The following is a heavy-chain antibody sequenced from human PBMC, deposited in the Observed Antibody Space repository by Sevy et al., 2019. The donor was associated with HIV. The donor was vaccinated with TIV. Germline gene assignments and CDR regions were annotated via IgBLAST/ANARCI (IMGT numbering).Heavy chain of an antibody. CDR2: ISAYNGNT. Sequence: SVKVSCKASGYTFTSYGISWVRQAPGHGLEWMGWISAYNGNTNYAQKLQGRVTMTTDTSTSTAYMELRSLRSDDTAVYYCARDAMYYDFWSGYYPFDYWGQGTLVTVSS. J-gene: IGHJ4*02. D-gene: IGHD3-3*01. CDR3: ARDAMYYDFWSGYYPFDY. CDR1: GYTFTSYG. V-gene: IGHV1-18*01.